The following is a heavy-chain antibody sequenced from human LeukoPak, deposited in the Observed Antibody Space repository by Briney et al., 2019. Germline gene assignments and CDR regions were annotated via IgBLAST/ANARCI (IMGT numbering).Heavy chain of an antibody. D-gene: IGHD3-10*01. CDR1: GDSVSSNSAA. J-gene: IGHJ4*02. CDR2: TYYRSKWHS. V-gene: IGHV6-1*01. Sequence: SQTLSLTCAISGDSVSSNSAAWNWIRQSPSRGLEWLRRTYYRSKWHSYYAPSVKSRITINPDTSKNQFSLQLKSVTPEDTAVYYCARMVGLVSDFWGQGTLVTVSS. CDR3: ARMVGLVSDF.